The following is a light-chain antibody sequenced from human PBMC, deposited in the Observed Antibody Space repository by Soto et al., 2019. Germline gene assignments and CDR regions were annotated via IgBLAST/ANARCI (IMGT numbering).Light chain of an antibody. V-gene: IGKV4-1*01. CDR3: QQYYSSVPLT. CDR1: QSILYSSNNKNY. J-gene: IGKJ4*01. Sequence: DIVMTQSPDSLAVSLGERATINCKSSQSILYSSNNKNYLAWYQQKPGQPPKLLIYWASTRESGVPDRFSGSGSGTDFTLTISSLQAEDVAVYYCQQYYSSVPLTFGGGTKVDI. CDR2: WAS.